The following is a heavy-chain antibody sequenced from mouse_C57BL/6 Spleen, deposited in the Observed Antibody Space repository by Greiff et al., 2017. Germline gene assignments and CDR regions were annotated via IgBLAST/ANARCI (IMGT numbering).Heavy chain of an antibody. V-gene: IGHV1-61*01. Sequence: VQLQQPGAELVRPGSSVKLSCKASGYTFTSYWMDWVKQRPGQGLEWIGNIYPSDSETHYNQKFKDKATLTVDKSSSTAYMQLSSLTSEDSAVYYCAREGYDGDGFDYWGQGTTLTVSS. CDR3: AREGYDGDGFDY. J-gene: IGHJ2*01. CDR2: IYPSDSET. CDR1: GYTFTSYW. D-gene: IGHD2-2*01.